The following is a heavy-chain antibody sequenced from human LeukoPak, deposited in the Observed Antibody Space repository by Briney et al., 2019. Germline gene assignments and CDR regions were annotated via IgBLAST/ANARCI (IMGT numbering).Heavy chain of an antibody. CDR1: GGSISSYY. CDR3: AGLNYQPHA. V-gene: IGHV4-59*12. CDR2: IYYSGST. Sequence: PSETLSLTCTVSGGSISSYYWSWIRQPPGKGLEWIGYIYYSGSTNYNPSLKSRVTISVDTSKNQFSLKLSSVTAADTAVYYCAGLNYQPHAWGQGTLVTVSS. J-gene: IGHJ4*02. D-gene: IGHD2-2*01.